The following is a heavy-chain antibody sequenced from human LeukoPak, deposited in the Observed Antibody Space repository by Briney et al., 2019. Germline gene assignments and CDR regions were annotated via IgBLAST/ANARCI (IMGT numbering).Heavy chain of an antibody. Sequence: GGSLRLSCAASGFTFSSYEMNWVRQAPGKGLEWVSYISSSGSTIYYADSVKGRFTISRDNAKNSLYLQMNSLRAEDTAVYYCARDTVDTAWGYWGQGTLVTVSS. D-gene: IGHD5-18*01. CDR1: GFTFSSYE. V-gene: IGHV3-48*03. CDR2: ISSSGSTI. J-gene: IGHJ4*02. CDR3: ARDTVDTAWGY.